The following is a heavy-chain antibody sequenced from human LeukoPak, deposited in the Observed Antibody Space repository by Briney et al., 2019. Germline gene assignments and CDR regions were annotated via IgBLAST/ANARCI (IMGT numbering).Heavy chain of an antibody. CDR2: LTNTGGTK. J-gene: IGHJ4*02. V-gene: IGHV3-23*01. D-gene: IGHD3-22*01. CDR3: ARSAYLDSSGYYFDF. CDR1: GFTFDAYA. Sequence: GGSLRLSRTASGFTFDAYAMNWVRQAPGKGLEWVSGLTNTGGTKYYADSVKGRFSISRDNSKITVSLQMNSLSADDTAVYYCARSAYLDSSGYYFDFWSQGTLVTVSS.